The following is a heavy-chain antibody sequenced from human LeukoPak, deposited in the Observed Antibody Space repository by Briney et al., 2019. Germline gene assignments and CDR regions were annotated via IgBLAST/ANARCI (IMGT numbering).Heavy chain of an antibody. Sequence: SETLSLTCTVSGVSISSTSYCWGWIRQPPGKGLEWIGSLYYSGRTYYNPSLKSRLTISVDTPKNQFSLKLSSVTAADTAVYYCAQSLGASTWFGNWFDPWGQGTLVTVSS. V-gene: IGHV4-39*01. CDR3: AQSLGASTWFGNWFDP. CDR2: LYYSGRT. J-gene: IGHJ5*02. CDR1: GVSISSTSYC. D-gene: IGHD3-10*01.